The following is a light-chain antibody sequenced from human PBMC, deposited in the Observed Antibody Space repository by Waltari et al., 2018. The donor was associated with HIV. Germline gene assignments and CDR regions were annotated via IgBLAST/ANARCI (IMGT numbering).Light chain of an antibody. J-gene: IGLJ1*01. V-gene: IGLV2-14*03. CDR1: NSDVGGYNY. Sequence: QSALTQPASVSGSPGQSITISCSGTNSDVGGYNYVSWYQQHPGKAPKLLIFDVSHRPSVISNRFSGSKSGNTASLTISGLQAEDEADYYCSSYTRSTTLDAVFGTGTKVSVL. CDR3: SSYTRSTTLDAV. CDR2: DVS.